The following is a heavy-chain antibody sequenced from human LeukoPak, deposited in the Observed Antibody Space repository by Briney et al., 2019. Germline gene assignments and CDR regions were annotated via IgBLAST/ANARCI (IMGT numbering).Heavy chain of an antibody. CDR3: ARPYDRGYSYGPLDAFDI. CDR2: IYYSGST. CDR1: GYSTSSGYY. D-gene: IGHD5-18*01. J-gene: IGHJ3*02. V-gene: IGHV4-38-2*02. Sequence: SGTLSLTCTVSGYSTSSGYYWGWIRQPPGKGLEWIGSIYYSGSTYYNPSLKSRVTISVDTSKNQFSLKLSSVTAADTAVYYCARPYDRGYSYGPLDAFDIWGQGTMVTVSS.